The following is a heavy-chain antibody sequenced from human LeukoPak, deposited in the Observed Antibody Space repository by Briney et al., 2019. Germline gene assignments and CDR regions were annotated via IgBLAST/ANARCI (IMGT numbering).Heavy chain of an antibody. J-gene: IGHJ4*02. CDR3: AKDRPRYYDSSGYSPFDY. V-gene: IGHV3-23*01. D-gene: IGHD3-22*01. CDR2: ISGGGGST. Sequence: GGSLRLSCAASGFTFSSYAMSWVRQAPGKGLEWVSAISGGGGSTYYADSVKGRFTISRDNFKNTLYLQMNSLRAEDTAVYYCAKDRPRYYDSSGYSPFDYWGQGTLVTVSS. CDR1: GFTFSSYA.